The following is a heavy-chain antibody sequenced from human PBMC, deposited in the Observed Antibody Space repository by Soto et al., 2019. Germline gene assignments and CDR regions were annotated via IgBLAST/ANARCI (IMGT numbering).Heavy chain of an antibody. V-gene: IGHV1-8*01. J-gene: IGHJ3*02. CDR3: ERKRFLAEGLSI. Sequence: ASVKVSCKASGYSFTSYDMHWVRQAPGHGLEWMGWVNPNSGDTDYAQKFQGRVTMTSSTSIRTAYMELSSLRSEDTAVYYCERKRFLAEGLSICGQGTSVTVS. CDR2: VNPNSGDT. D-gene: IGHD2-21*01. CDR1: GYSFTSYD.